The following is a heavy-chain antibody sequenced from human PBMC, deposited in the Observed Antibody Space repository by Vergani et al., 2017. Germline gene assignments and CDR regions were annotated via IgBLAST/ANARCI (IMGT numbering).Heavy chain of an antibody. CDR3: AKRGAPHNYYYYYYYMDV. V-gene: IGHV3-23*04. Sequence: EVQLVESGGGLVQPGGSLRLSCAASGFTFSSYAMSWVRQAPGKGLEWVSAISGSGGSTYYADSVKGRFTISRDNSKNTLYLQMNSLRAEDTAVYDCAKRGAPHNYYYYYYYMDVWGKGTTVTVSS. J-gene: IGHJ6*03. CDR2: ISGSGGST. CDR1: GFTFSSYA. D-gene: IGHD5-24*01.